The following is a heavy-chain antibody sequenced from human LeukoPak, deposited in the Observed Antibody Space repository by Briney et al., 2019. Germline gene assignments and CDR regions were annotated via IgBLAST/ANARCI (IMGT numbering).Heavy chain of an antibody. CDR3: ARFYDTSGYLDC. V-gene: IGHV3-66*01. CDR2: IYDGGIT. D-gene: IGHD3-22*01. Sequence: GGALRLCCSTSVYSVSTKFMSRGRQAPAKVLEWVSVIYDGGITYYADSVKGRFTISGDNSKNMLFLQMNSLRAEDTAVYYCARFYDTSGYLDCWGQGTLVTVSS. CDR1: VYSVSTKF. J-gene: IGHJ4*02.